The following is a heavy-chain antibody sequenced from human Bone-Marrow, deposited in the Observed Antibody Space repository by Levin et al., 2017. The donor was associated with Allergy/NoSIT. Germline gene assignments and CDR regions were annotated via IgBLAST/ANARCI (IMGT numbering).Heavy chain of an antibody. J-gene: IGHJ4*02. CDR1: GFTFSNAW. V-gene: IGHV3-15*01. Sequence: GGSLRLSCAASGFTFSNAWMSWVRQAPGKGLEWVGRIKSKTDGGTTDYAAPVKGRFTISRDDSKNTLYLQMNSLKTEDTAVYYCTTELIPWELELFDYWGQGTLVTVSS. CDR3: TTELIPWELELFDY. CDR2: IKSKTDGGTT. D-gene: IGHD1-26*01.